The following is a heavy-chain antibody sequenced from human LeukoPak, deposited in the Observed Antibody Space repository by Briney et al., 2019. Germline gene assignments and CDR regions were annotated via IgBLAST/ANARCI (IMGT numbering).Heavy chain of an antibody. Sequence: GGSLRLSCAASGFTFSSYAMHWVRQAPGKGLEWVAVISYDGSNKYYADSVKGRFTISRDNSKNTLYLQMNSLRAEDTAVYYCARDFSDYGYDYWGQGTLVTVSS. V-gene: IGHV3-30-3*01. J-gene: IGHJ4*02. CDR1: GFTFSSYA. CDR2: ISYDGSNK. D-gene: IGHD4-17*01. CDR3: ARDFSDYGYDY.